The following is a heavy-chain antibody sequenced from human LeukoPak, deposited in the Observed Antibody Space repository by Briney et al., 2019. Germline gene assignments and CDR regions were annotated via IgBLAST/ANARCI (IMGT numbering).Heavy chain of an antibody. CDR2: INPNSGGT. D-gene: IGHD6-13*01. J-gene: IGHJ4*02. CDR1: GYTFTSNY. Sequence: ASVTVSFKAFGYTFTSNYMHWVRQAPGQGLEWMGWINPNSGGTNYAQKFQGRVTMTTDTSISTAYMELSRLRSDDTAVYYCAREITTGYSSSWILAGSEMGVDYWGQGTLVTVSS. V-gene: IGHV1-2*02. CDR3: AREITTGYSSSWILAGSEMGVDY.